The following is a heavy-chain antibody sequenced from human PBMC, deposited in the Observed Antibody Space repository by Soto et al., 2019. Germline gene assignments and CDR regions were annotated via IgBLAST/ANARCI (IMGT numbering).Heavy chain of an antibody. CDR1: GGTISSSGYY. CDR2: IYYSGST. D-gene: IGHD2-15*01. J-gene: IGHJ4*02. CDR3: ARHAGDCSGGSCYGRYYFDY. V-gene: IGHV4-39*01. Sequence: PSETLSLTSTVSGGTISSSGYYWGWIRQPPGKGLEWIGSIYYSGSTYYNPSLKSRVTISVDTSKNQFSLKLSSVTAADTAVCYCARHAGDCSGGSCYGRYYFDYWGQGTLVTVSS.